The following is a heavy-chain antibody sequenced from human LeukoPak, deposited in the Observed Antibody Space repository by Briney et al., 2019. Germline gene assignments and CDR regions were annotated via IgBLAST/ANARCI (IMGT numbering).Heavy chain of an antibody. V-gene: IGHV4-38-2*02. CDR2: INHSGST. CDR1: GYSISSGYY. D-gene: IGHD3-22*01. CDR3: ARRSVAYSYDSSGYSPVYYFDY. J-gene: IGHJ4*02. Sequence: SETLSLTCTVSGYSISSGYYWSWIRQPPGKGLEWIGEINHSGSTNYNPSLKSRVTISVDTSKNQFSLKLSSVTAADTAVYYCARRSVAYSYDSSGYSPVYYFDYWGQGTLVTVSS.